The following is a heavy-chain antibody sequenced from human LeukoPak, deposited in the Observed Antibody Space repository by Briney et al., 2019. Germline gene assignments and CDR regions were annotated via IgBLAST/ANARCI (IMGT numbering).Heavy chain of an antibody. CDR2: ISGSGGST. J-gene: IGHJ4*02. CDR1: GFTFSSYA. CDR3: AKDGSGSYIIDY. V-gene: IGHV3-23*01. D-gene: IGHD3-10*01. Sequence: GGSLGLSCAASGFTFSSYAMSWVRQAPGKGLEWVSAISGSGGSTYYADSVKGRFTISRDNSKNTLYLQMNSLRAEDTAVYYCAKDGSGSYIIDYWGQGTLVTVSS.